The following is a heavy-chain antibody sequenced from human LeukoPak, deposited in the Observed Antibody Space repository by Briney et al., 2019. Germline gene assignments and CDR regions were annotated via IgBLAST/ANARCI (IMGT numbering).Heavy chain of an antibody. V-gene: IGHV3-74*01. CDR2: INSDGSST. Sequence: GGSLRLSCAASGFTFSSYWMHWVRQAPGKGLVWVSHINSDGSSTSYADSVKGRFTISRDNAKNTLYLQMNSLRAEDTAVYYCARVSGSYGIDYWGQGTLVTVSS. CDR1: GFTFSSYW. D-gene: IGHD1-26*01. J-gene: IGHJ4*02. CDR3: ARVSGSYGIDY.